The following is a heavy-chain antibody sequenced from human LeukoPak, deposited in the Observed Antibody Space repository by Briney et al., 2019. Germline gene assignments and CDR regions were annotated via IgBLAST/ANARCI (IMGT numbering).Heavy chain of an antibody. V-gene: IGHV4-59*08. CDR2: IYYSGST. J-gene: IGHJ4*02. Sequence: SETQSLTCTVSGGSFSSYYWSWIRQPPGKGLEWIGYIYYSGSTDYNPSLKSRVTISVETSKNQFSLKLSSVTAADTAVYYCARGGYSGYDRGDYFDYWGQGTLVTVSS. D-gene: IGHD5-12*01. CDR1: GGSFSSYY. CDR3: ARGGYSGYDRGDYFDY.